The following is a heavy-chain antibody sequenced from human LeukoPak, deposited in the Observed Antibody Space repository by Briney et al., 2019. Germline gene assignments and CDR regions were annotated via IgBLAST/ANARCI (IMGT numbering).Heavy chain of an antibody. V-gene: IGHV3-23*01. Sequence: GGSLRLSCAASGFTFSSYGMSWVRQAPGKGLEWVSAISGSGGSTYYADSVKGRFTISRDNSKNTLHLQMNSLRTEDTAVYYCAKDSSITAIDFWGQGTLVTVSS. CDR3: AKDSSITAIDF. CDR2: ISGSGGST. D-gene: IGHD6-13*01. CDR1: GFTFSSYG. J-gene: IGHJ4*02.